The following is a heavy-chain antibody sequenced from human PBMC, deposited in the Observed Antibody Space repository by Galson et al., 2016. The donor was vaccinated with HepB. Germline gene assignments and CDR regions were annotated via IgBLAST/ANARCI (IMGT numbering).Heavy chain of an antibody. J-gene: IGHJ4*02. CDR1: GGSFSDYF. V-gene: IGHV4-34*01. CDR2: INHSGST. CDR3: ARGLGRRQWLSLKALDY. D-gene: IGHD6-19*01. Sequence: SLTCAVYGGSFSDYFWHWIRQPPGKGLEWIAEINHSGSTIYNPSLQDRVTISVDTSKDQFSLTLTSVTAADTGFYFCARGLGRRQWLSLKALDYWGQGTLVTVSS.